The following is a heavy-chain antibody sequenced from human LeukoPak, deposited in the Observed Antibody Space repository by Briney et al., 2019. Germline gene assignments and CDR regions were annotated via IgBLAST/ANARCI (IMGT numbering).Heavy chain of an antibody. CDR3: AKGSF. J-gene: IGHJ4*02. V-gene: IGHV3-23*01. D-gene: IGHD3-10*01. CDR2: ISGSAHKI. Sequence: GGSLRLSCVASGITFSNYAVSWVRQAPEKGLDWVSVISGSAHKIRYADSVKGRFTSSRDNSKNTLYLQMNNLRAEDTAAYYCAKGSFWGQGTLVTVSS. CDR1: GITFSNYA.